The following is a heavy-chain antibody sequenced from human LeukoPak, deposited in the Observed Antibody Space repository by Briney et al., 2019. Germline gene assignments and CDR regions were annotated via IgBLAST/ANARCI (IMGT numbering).Heavy chain of an antibody. CDR3: ASGGGATRSGYAFDM. D-gene: IGHD1-26*01. CDR1: GLTFRSYW. Sequence: PGGSLRLSCAVSGLTFRSYWMSWVRQAPGKGLEWVANIKPDGREKYYVDSVKGRFTISRDNAKNSLYMQMNSLRAEDTAVYYCASGGGATRSGYAFDMWGQGTMVTVSS. J-gene: IGHJ3*02. V-gene: IGHV3-7*01. CDR2: IKPDGREK.